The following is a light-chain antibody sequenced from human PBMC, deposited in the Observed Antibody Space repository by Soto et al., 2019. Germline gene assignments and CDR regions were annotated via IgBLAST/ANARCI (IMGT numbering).Light chain of an antibody. CDR2: VDAGGIVG. CDR3: GADHGSGSNFVKV. J-gene: IGLJ2*01. Sequence: QAVVTQPPSASASLGATVTLTCTLSSGYSNYRVDWYQQRPGKGPRLVMRVDAGGIVGSRGDGIPDRFSVMGSGLNRYLTIKNIQEEDESAYHCGADHGSGSNFVKVFGGGTKLTVL. CDR1: SGYSNYR. V-gene: IGLV9-49*03.